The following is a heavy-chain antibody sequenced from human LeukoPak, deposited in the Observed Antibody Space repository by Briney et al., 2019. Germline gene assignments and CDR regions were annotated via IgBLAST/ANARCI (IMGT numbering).Heavy chain of an antibody. CDR2: INHSGST. CDR3: ARGGQLPYFDY. J-gene: IGHJ4*02. V-gene: IGHV4-34*01. D-gene: IGHD1-1*01. CDR1: GGSFSGYY. Sequence: SETLSLTRAVYGGSFSGYYWSLIRQPPGKGLEWIGEINHSGSTNYNPSLKSRVTISVDTSKNQFSLKLSSVTAADTAVYYCARGGQLPYFDYWGQGTLVTVSS.